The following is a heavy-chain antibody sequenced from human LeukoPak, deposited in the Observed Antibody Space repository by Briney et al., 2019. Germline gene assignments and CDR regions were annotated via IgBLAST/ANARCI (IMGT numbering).Heavy chain of an antibody. J-gene: IGHJ3*02. V-gene: IGHV3-7*03. CDR1: GFTFSSYW. CDR2: IKQDGREK. CDR3: ARLGFLTGYYNDAFDI. Sequence: GGSLRLSCSASGFTFSSYWMSWGRQAPGKGLEWVANIKQDGREKNYVDSVKGRFTISRDNAKNSLYLQMNSLRAEDTAVYYCARLGFLTGYYNDAFDIWGQGTMVTVSS. D-gene: IGHD3-9*01.